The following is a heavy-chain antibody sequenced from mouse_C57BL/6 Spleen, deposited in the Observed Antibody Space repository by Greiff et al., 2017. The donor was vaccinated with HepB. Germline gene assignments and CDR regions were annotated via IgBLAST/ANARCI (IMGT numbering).Heavy chain of an antibody. D-gene: IGHD1-1*01. Sequence: VQLQQSGPGLVQPSQCLSITCTVSGFSLTSYGVHWVRQSPGKGLEWLGVIWSGGSTDYNAAFISRLGISKDNSKSQVFFKMNSLQADDTAIYYCARSYYGSRGFDYWGQGTTLTVSS. CDR3: ARSYYGSRGFDY. CDR2: IWSGGST. J-gene: IGHJ2*01. V-gene: IGHV2-2*01. CDR1: GFSLTSYG.